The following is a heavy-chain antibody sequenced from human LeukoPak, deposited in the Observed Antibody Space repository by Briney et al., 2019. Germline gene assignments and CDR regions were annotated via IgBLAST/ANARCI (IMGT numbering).Heavy chain of an antibody. CDR2: IYWDDDK. Sequence: SGPTLVNPTQTLTLTCTFSGFSLSTSGVGVGWIRQPPGKALEWLALIYWDDDKRYSPSLKSRLTITKDTSKNQVVLTMTNMDPVDTATYYCAHRHLEGYSSSLFDPWAREPWSPSPQ. V-gene: IGHV2-5*02. J-gene: IGHJ5*02. CDR3: AHRHLEGYSSSLFDP. D-gene: IGHD6-19*01. CDR1: GFSLSTSGVG.